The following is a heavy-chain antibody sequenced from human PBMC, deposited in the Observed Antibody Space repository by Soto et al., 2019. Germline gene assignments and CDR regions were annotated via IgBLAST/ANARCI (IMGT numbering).Heavy chain of an antibody. J-gene: IGHJ4*02. CDR2: ISAYNGNT. CDR3: ARDELGYCSGGSCSGGI. Sequence: QVQLAQSGAEVKKPGASVKVSCKASGYTFTSYGISWVRQAPGQGLELMGWISAYNGNTNYAQKLQGRVTMTTDTSTSTAYMELRSLRSDDTAVYYCARDELGYCSGGSCSGGIWGQGTLVTVSS. CDR1: GYTFTSYG. D-gene: IGHD2-15*01. V-gene: IGHV1-18*01.